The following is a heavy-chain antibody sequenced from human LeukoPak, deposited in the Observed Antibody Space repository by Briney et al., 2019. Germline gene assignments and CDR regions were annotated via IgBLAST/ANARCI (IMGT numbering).Heavy chain of an antibody. CDR2: ISAYNGNT. CDR3: ARDPANSGSYLTPDY. Sequence: ASVKVSCKASRYIFTGYYIHWVRQAPGQGLEWMGWISAYNGNTNYAQKLQGRVTMTTDTSTSTAYMELRSLRSDDTAVYYCARDPANSGSYLTPDYWGQGTLVTVSS. CDR1: RYIFTGYY. J-gene: IGHJ4*02. V-gene: IGHV1-18*04. D-gene: IGHD1-26*01.